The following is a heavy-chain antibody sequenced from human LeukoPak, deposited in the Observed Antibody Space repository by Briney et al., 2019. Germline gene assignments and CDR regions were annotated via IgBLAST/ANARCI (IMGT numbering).Heavy chain of an antibody. V-gene: IGHV5-51*01. CDR2: IYPGDSDT. Sequence: GESLKISCKGSGYSFTSYWIGWVRQMPGKGLEWMGIIYPGDSDTRYSPSFQGQVTISVDTSKNQFSLKLNSVTAADTAVYYCARLSYYYDTSGYYPYYFDYWGQGALVTVSS. CDR3: ARLSYYYDTSGYYPYYFDY. J-gene: IGHJ4*02. D-gene: IGHD3-22*01. CDR1: GYSFTSYW.